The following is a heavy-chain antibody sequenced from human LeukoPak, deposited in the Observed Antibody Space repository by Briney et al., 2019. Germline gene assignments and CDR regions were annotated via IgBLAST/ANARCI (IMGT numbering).Heavy chain of an antibody. J-gene: IGHJ4*02. D-gene: IGHD3-10*01. V-gene: IGHV4-34*01. Sequence: PSETLSLTCAVYGDSFRGYYWSWLRQPPGKGLEWIGEINHSGSTNYNPSLKSRVTISVDTSKNQFSLKLSSVTAADTAVYYCARGGLVRGAKRPFDYWGQGTLVTVSS. CDR1: GDSFRGYY. CDR3: ARGGLVRGAKRPFDY. CDR2: INHSGST.